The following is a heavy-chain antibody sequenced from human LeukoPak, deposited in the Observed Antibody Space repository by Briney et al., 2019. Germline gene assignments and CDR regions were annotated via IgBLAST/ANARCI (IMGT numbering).Heavy chain of an antibody. CDR2: IKQDGVDQ. V-gene: IGHV3-7*01. CDR3: ARDLYSYGANQDDY. Sequence: GGSLRLSCATSGFTFSSYWMNWVRQAPGKGLEWVANIKQDGVDQYYVDSVKGRFTISRDNAKRSLYLQMNSLRAEDTAVYYCARDLYSYGANQDDYWGQGTLVTVSS. J-gene: IGHJ4*02. CDR1: GFTFSSYW. D-gene: IGHD5-18*01.